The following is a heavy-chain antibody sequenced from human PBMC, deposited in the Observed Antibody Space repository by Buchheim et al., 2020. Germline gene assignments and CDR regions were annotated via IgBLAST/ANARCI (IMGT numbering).Heavy chain of an antibody. CDR3: VRASSTVRAYYYGMDV. D-gene: IGHD4-11*01. CDR1: GFMFSTYW. J-gene: IGHJ6*02. Sequence: EVQLVESGGVLVQPGGSLRLSCAASGFMFSTYWMSWVRQAPGKGLEWVANIKQDGSEKNYVDSVEGRFTISRDNAKNSLDLQMNSLRVGDTGVYFCVRASSTVRAYYYGMDVWGQGTT. CDR2: IKQDGSEK. V-gene: IGHV3-7*04.